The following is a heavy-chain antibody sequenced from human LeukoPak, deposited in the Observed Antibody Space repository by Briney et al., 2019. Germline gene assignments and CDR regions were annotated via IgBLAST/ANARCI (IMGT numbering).Heavy chain of an antibody. CDR3: ARGNTGYSSAWGRDFDY. D-gene: IGHD6-19*01. J-gene: IGHJ4*02. Sequence: GGSLRLSCAASGFSVSGHYMSSVRQAPGKGLEWVSVLYSGGDTYYADSVKGRFTISRDTSKNTLYLQMNGLRAEDTAVYYCARGNTGYSSAWGRDFDYWGQGTLVTVSS. CDR2: LYSGGDT. V-gene: IGHV3-66*01. CDR1: GFSVSGHY.